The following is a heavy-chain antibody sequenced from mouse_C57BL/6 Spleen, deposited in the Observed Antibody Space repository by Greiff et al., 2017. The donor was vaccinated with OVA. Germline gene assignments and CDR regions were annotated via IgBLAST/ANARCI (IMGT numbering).Heavy chain of an antibody. Sequence: QVQLKQPGAELVKPGASVKLSCKASGYTFTSYWMHWVKQRPGQGLEWIGEIDPSDSYTNYNQKFKGKSTLTVDKSSSTAYMQLSSLTSEDSAVYYCARWAYGSSYWYFDVWGTGTTVTVSS. CDR1: GYTFTSYW. V-gene: IGHV1-69*01. CDR3: ARWAYGSSYWYFDV. CDR2: IDPSDSYT. J-gene: IGHJ1*03. D-gene: IGHD1-1*01.